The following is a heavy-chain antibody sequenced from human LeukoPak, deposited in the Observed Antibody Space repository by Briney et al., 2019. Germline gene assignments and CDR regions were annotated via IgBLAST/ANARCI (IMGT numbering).Heavy chain of an antibody. Sequence: GASVKVSCKASGYTFTSYAISWVRQAPGQGLEWMGGIIPIFGTANYAQKFQGRVTITADESTSTAYMELSSLRSEDTAVYYCARDGGGTDFWSGYFDYWGQGTLVTVSS. CDR2: IIPIFGTA. V-gene: IGHV1-69*13. CDR1: GYTFTSYA. CDR3: ARDGGGTDFWSGYFDY. D-gene: IGHD3-3*01. J-gene: IGHJ4*02.